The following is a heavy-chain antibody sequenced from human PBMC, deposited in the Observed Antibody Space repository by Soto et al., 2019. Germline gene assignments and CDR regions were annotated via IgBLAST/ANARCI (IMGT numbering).Heavy chain of an antibody. Sequence: GGSLRLSCTASGFTFGDYAMSWFRQAPGKGLEWVGFIRSKAYGGTTEYAASVKGRFTISRDDSKSIAYLQMNSLKTEDTAVYYCTRGTYNWNYVRPGVLSDYWGQGTLVTVSS. CDR1: GFTFGDYA. V-gene: IGHV3-49*03. CDR2: IRSKAYGGTT. CDR3: TRGTYNWNYVRPGVLSDY. J-gene: IGHJ4*02. D-gene: IGHD1-7*01.